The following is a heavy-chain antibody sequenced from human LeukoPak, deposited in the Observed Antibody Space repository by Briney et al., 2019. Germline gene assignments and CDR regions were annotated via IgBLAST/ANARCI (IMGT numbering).Heavy chain of an antibody. CDR1: GGSISSSSYY. CDR3: ARDPTTYYDSSGSAY. CDR2: IYYSGST. D-gene: IGHD3-22*01. J-gene: IGHJ4*02. V-gene: IGHV4-39*07. Sequence: SETLSLTCTVSGGSISSSSYYWGWMRQPPGKGLEWIGSIYYSGSTYYNPSLKSRVTISVDRSKNQFSLNVSSVTAADTAVYYCARDPTTYYDSSGSAYWGQGTLVTVSS.